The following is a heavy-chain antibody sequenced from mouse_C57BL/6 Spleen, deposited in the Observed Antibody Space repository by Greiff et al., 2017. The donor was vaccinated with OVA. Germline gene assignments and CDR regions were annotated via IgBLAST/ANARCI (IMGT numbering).Heavy chain of an antibody. CDR3: ARYGLTTVEGFAY. V-gene: IGHV1-54*01. CDR1: GYAFTNYL. Sequence: VQLQQSGAELVRPGTSVKVSCKASGYAFTNYLIEWVKQRPGQGLEWIGVINPGSGGTNYNEKFKGKATLTADKSSSTAYMQLSSLTSEDSAVYVCARYGLTTVEGFAYWGQGTLVTVSA. D-gene: IGHD1-1*01. CDR2: INPGSGGT. J-gene: IGHJ3*01.